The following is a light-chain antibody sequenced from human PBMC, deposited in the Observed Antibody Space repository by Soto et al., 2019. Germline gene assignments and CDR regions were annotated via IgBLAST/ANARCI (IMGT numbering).Light chain of an antibody. V-gene: IGKV3-15*01. CDR3: QQYDKWPRT. CDR2: GAS. J-gene: IGKJ1*01. Sequence: IVLTQSAGSHSLSPGGRAPLSCRASQSVSSSYLAWYQQKPGQSPRLLIYGASARATGIPDRFSGGGSGAEYTLTISSLQSEDFAVYYCQQYDKWPRTFGQATKVDIK. CDR1: QSVSSSY.